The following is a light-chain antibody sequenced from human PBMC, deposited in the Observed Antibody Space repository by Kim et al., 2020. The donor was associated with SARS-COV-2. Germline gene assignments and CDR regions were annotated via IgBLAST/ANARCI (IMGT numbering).Light chain of an antibody. CDR3: GSWDSSLSSVV. J-gene: IGLJ2*01. CDR2: DTN. CDR1: GANIGSNV. V-gene: IGLV1-51*01. Sequence: GQKVTLSCSGSGANIGSNVVSWFQQFPETAPRLLIYDTNQRSSGISDRFSGSQFGTSATLTIAGLQAGDEADYYCGSWDSSLSSVVFGGGTQLTVL.